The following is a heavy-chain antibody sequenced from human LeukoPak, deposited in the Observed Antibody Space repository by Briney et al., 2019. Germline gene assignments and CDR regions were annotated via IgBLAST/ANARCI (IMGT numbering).Heavy chain of an antibody. J-gene: IGHJ5*02. V-gene: IGHV1-18*01. CDR3: ARDSAAAGTWAWFDP. Sequence: ASVTVSCKASGYTFTSYGISWVRQAPGQGLEWMGWISAYNGNTNYAQKLQGRVTMTTDTSTSTAYMELRSLRSDDTAVYYCARDSAAAGTWAWFDPWGQGTLVTVSS. CDR1: GYTFTSYG. D-gene: IGHD6-13*01. CDR2: ISAYNGNT.